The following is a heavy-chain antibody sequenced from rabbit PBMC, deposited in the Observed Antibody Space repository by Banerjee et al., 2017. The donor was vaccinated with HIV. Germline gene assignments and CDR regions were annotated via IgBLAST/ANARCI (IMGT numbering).Heavy chain of an antibody. CDR2: IGAAST. CDR3: ARWGSGWDENKL. Sequence: QEQLVESGGGLVKPEGSLTLTCTASGFTLSSNAMCWVRQAPGKRPEWIACIGAASTYYATWAKGRFTISKTSSTTVTLQMTSLTAADTATYFCARWGSGWDENKLWGPGTLVTVS. D-gene: IGHD4-2*01. J-gene: IGHJ4*01. CDR1: GFTLSSNA. V-gene: IGHV1S45*01.